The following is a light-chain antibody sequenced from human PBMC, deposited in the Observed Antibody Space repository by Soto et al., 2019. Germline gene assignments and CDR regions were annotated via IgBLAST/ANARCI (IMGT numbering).Light chain of an antibody. CDR1: KSVSSSY. CDR3: QQYGSSWA. Sequence: EIVLTQSPGTLSLSPGERATLSCRASKSVSSSYLAWYQQKPGQAPRLLIYGASSRATGIPDRFSGSGSGTDFTITISRLEPEDFAVYYCQQYGSSWAFGQGTKVEIK. CDR2: GAS. V-gene: IGKV3-20*01. J-gene: IGKJ1*01.